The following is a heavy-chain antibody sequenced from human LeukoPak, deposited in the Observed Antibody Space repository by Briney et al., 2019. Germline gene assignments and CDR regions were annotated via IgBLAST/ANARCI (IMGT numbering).Heavy chain of an antibody. J-gene: IGHJ4*02. V-gene: IGHV3-23*01. D-gene: IGHD2-15*01. Sequence: GGSLRLSCAASGFTLSNSAMSWVRQAPGKGLEWVSAISRSGDRTFYADSVKGRFTISRDSSIDTLFLEMNSLRAENTAVYFCAKELRPNDYWGQGTLVTVSS. CDR2: ISRSGDRT. CDR3: AKELRPNDY. CDR1: GFTLSNSA.